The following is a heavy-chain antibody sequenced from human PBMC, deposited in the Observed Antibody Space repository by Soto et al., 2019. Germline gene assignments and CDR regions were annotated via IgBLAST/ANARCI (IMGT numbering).Heavy chain of an antibody. Sequence: GGSLRLSCAASGFTFSSYGMHWVRQAPGKGLEWVAVISYDGSNKYYADSVKGRFTISRDNSKNTLYLQMNSLRAEDTAVYYCAKLHYDYVWGSPGVDYWGQRTLVTVSS. D-gene: IGHD3-16*01. CDR2: ISYDGSNK. CDR3: AKLHYDYVWGSPGVDY. J-gene: IGHJ4*02. CDR1: GFTFSSYG. V-gene: IGHV3-30*18.